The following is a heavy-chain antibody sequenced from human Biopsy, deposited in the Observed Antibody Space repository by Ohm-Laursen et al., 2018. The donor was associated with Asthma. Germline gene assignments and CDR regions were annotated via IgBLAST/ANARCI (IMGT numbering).Heavy chain of an antibody. Sequence: ASVKDSCKTSGYTFNSAGITWVRQAPGQGLEWMGWISVYNGNTKVAQKLQDRVTMITDTSTSTAYMELRSLRSDDTAVYFCARAVDYSHYYGLDVWGQGTTVTVS. CDR3: ARAVDYSHYYGLDV. V-gene: IGHV1-18*01. CDR2: ISVYNGNT. CDR1: GYTFNSAG. J-gene: IGHJ6*02. D-gene: IGHD3-10*01.